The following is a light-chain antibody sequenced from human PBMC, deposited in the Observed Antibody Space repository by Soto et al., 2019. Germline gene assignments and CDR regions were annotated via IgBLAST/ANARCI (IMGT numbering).Light chain of an antibody. Sequence: EIVLTQSPVILSLSAGERATLSCRASQSVSNQLAWYQQKPGQAPRLLIYDESRRVTGIPARFSGSGSGTDFTLTLSSLEPEDFAVYYCQQRAGSSTFGQGTRLEIK. V-gene: IGKV3-11*01. CDR3: QQRAGSST. CDR2: DES. J-gene: IGKJ5*01. CDR1: QSVSNQ.